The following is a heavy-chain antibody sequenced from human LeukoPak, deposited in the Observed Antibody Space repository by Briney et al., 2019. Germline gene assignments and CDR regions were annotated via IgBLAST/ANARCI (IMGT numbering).Heavy chain of an antibody. V-gene: IGHV3-21*01. D-gene: IGHD3-10*01. Sequence: GGSLRLSCAASGFTFSSYSMNWVRQAPGEGLEWVSSISSSSSYIYYADSVKGRFPISRDNAKNSLYLQMNSLRAEDTAVFYCARADYYDSGSFYPLNFWGQGTLVTVSS. CDR1: GFTFSSYS. CDR3: ARADYYDSGSFYPLNF. J-gene: IGHJ4*02. CDR2: ISSSSSYI.